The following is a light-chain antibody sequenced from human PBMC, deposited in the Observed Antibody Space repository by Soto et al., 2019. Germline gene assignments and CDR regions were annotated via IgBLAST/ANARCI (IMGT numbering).Light chain of an antibody. J-gene: IGKJ1*01. CDR1: QNINNW. Sequence: DIQMTQSPSTLSASVGDRVTITCRASQNINNWLAWYQQKPGKVPKLLIYTASNLESGVPAGFRGSGSGTEFTLTISCLQPDDFATYYCQQYNSYSRGTFGQGTKVEIK. V-gene: IGKV1-5*03. CDR2: TAS. CDR3: QQYNSYSRGT.